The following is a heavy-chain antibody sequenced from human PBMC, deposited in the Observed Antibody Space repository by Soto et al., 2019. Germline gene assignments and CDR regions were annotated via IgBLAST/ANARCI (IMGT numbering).Heavy chain of an antibody. Sequence: QVQLVESGGDLVMPGGSLRLSCAASGFTFSDYYIHWIRRAPGKGLEWISYISGNGEIIRYAASARGRFTISRDNAENSVYLEMDSLRAEDTALYYCARDVDADFRTDFDYWGRGTPVTVSS. V-gene: IGHV3-11*01. J-gene: IGHJ4*02. CDR2: ISGNGEII. D-gene: IGHD4-17*01. CDR3: ARDVDADFRTDFDY. CDR1: GFTFSDYY.